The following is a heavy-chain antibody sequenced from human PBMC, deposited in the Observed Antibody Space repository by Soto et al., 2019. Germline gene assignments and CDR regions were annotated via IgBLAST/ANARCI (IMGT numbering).Heavy chain of an antibody. V-gene: IGHV3-23*01. CDR2: ISGTCDST. J-gene: IGHJ6*02. D-gene: IGHD3-3*02. Sequence: PGGSLRLSCAASGFSFTNDAMTWVRQAPGKGLEWVSVISGTCDSTSYGDSVKGRFTISRDNSKNTLYLQMNSLRAEDTAVYYCAKCREWNSISPYDYFGMDVWGQGTTVTVSS. CDR3: AKCREWNSISPYDYFGMDV. CDR1: GFSFTNDA.